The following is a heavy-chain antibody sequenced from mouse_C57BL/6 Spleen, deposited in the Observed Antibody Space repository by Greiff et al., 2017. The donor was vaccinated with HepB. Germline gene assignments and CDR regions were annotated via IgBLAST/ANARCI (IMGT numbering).Heavy chain of an antibody. V-gene: IGHV1-18*01. D-gene: IGHD1-1*01. Sequence: EVQLQQSGPELVKPGASVKIPCKASGYTFTDYNMDWVKQSHGKSLEWIGDINPNNGGTIYNQKFKGKATLTVDKSSSTAYMELRSLTSEDTAVYYCARPGSSPYYYAMDYWGQGTSVTVSS. CDR3: ARPGSSPYYYAMDY. CDR1: GYTFTDYN. CDR2: INPNNGGT. J-gene: IGHJ4*01.